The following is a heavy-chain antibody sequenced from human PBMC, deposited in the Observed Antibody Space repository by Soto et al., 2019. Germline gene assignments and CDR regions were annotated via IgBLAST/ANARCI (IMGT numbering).Heavy chain of an antibody. Sequence: SGPTLVNPAQTLTLTCIFSGFSLRTSGVGVGWIRQPPGKALEWLGFIYWNDDKRYSPSLKSRLTITKDTSKNQVVLTMTNMDPVDTATYYCAKSGSSGWYGWFDPWGQGTLVTVSS. V-gene: IGHV2-5*01. CDR2: IYWNDDK. J-gene: IGHJ5*02. CDR3: AKSGSSGWYGWFDP. D-gene: IGHD6-19*01. CDR1: GFSLRTSGVG.